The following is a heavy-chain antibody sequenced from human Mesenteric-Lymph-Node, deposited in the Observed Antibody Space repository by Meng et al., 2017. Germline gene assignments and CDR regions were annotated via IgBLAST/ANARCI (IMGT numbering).Heavy chain of an antibody. CDR2: IYYSGST. V-gene: IGHV4-39*07. CDR1: GGSISSSSYY. J-gene: IGHJ4*02. D-gene: IGHD5-24*01. Sequence: ESLKISCTVSGGSISSSSYYWGGIRQPPGKGLEWIGSIYYSGSTYYNPSLESRVTISLDTSKNQFSLKLNSVTAADTAIYYCARDMSMATIVGQGWFFDYWGRGTLVTVSS. CDR3: ARDMSMATIVGQGWFFDY.